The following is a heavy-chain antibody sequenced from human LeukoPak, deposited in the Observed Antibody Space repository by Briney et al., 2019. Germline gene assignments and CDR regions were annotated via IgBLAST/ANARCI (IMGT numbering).Heavy chain of an antibody. CDR3: ARGVELNFDY. Sequence: SETLSLTCTVSGGSISSGDCCWSWIRQPPGKGLEWIGYIYYSGSTYYNPSLKSRVTISVDTSKNQFSLKLSSVTAADTAVYYCARGVELNFDYWGQGTLVTVSS. J-gene: IGHJ4*02. CDR1: GGSISSGDCC. V-gene: IGHV4-30-4*01. D-gene: IGHD1-7*01. CDR2: IYYSGST.